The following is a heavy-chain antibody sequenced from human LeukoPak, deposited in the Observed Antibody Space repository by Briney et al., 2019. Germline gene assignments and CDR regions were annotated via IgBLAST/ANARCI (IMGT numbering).Heavy chain of an antibody. CDR1: GGTFSSYA. J-gene: IGHJ4*02. D-gene: IGHD3-22*01. Sequence: ASVKVSCKASGGTFSSYAISWVRQAPGQGLEWMGGIIPIFGTANYAQKFRGRVTITADESTSTAYMELSSLRSEDTAVYYCARDQRDYYDSSGYYLDYWGQGTLVTVSS. CDR3: ARDQRDYYDSSGYYLDY. V-gene: IGHV1-69*13. CDR2: IIPIFGTA.